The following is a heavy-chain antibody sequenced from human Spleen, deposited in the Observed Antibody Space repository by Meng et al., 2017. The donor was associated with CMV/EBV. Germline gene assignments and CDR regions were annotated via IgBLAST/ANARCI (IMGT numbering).Heavy chain of an antibody. CDR3: AKEAITIFGGLGGYFDY. V-gene: IGHV3-33*06. CDR2: IWYDGSNK. J-gene: IGHJ4*02. Sequence: FNFSSYGMHWVRQAPGKGLEWVAVIWYDGSNKYYADSVKGRFTISRDNSKNTLYLQMNSLRAEDTAVYYCAKEAITIFGGLGGYFDYWGQGTLVTVSS. CDR1: FNFSSYG. D-gene: IGHD3-3*01.